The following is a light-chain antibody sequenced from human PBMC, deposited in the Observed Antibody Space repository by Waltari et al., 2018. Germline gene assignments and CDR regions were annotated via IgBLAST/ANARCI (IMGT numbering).Light chain of an antibody. CDR1: QNLLYNSDNKNY. CDR2: WAS. Sequence: DIVMTQSPDSLAVSLGERVTINCRSSQNLLYNSDNKNYLAWFQQKPGQPPKLLIYWASTRESGVPDAFSGSRSGTEFTLTISSLQAADVAVYYCQQCYSTPYTFGQGTKLEIK. J-gene: IGKJ2*01. V-gene: IGKV4-1*01. CDR3: QQCYSTPYT.